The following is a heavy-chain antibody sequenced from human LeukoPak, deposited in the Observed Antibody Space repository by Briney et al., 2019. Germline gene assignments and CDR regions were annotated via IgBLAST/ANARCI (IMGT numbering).Heavy chain of an antibody. V-gene: IGHV4-34*01. Sequence: SETLSLTCAVYGGSFSGYYWSWIRQPPGKGLEWIGEINHSGSTNYNPSLKSRVTLSVDTSKNQFSLTLSSVTAADTAVYYCARVSMTGYYRSFDYWGQGTLVTVSS. J-gene: IGHJ4*02. D-gene: IGHD3-9*01. CDR2: INHSGST. CDR3: ARVSMTGYYRSFDY. CDR1: GGSFSGYY.